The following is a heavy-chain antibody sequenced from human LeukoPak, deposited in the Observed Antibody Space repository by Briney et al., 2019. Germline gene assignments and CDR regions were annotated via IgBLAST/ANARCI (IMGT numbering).Heavy chain of an antibody. J-gene: IGHJ4*02. CDR2: ISGSGGST. V-gene: IGHV3-23*01. CDR1: GFTFSSYA. Sequence: GGSLRLSCAASGFTFSSYAMSWVRQAPGKGLEWVSAISGSGGSTYYADSVKGRFTISRDNAKNSLYLQMNSLRAEDTAVYYCARVSNYYDSSGYLDYWGQGTLVTVSS. D-gene: IGHD3-22*01. CDR3: ARVSNYYDSSGYLDY.